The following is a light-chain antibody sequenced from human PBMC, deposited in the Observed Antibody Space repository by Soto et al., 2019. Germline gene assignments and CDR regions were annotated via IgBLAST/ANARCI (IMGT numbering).Light chain of an antibody. CDR2: GAS. J-gene: IGKJ2*01. CDR1: QSISTI. CDR3: QQYGGVPYT. V-gene: IGKV3-15*01. Sequence: EIVMTQSPATLSVSPGERATLSCRASQSISTILAWYQQRPGQAPRLLMYGASTRAAGIPARFSGSGSGTEFTLTISSLQSEDFAVYYCQQYGGVPYTFGQGTKLEIK.